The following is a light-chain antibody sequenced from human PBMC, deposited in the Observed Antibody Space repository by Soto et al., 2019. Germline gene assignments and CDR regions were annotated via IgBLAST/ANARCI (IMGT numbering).Light chain of an antibody. Sequence: DIVMTQSPDSLPVSLGERATINCKSSQSVLYSSNNKNYLAWYQQKPGQPPKLLIYWASTRESGVPDRFSGSGSGTDFTLTISSLQDEDVAVYYCQQYYSVPLTFGGGTKVDIK. J-gene: IGKJ4*01. CDR1: QSVLYSSNNKNY. V-gene: IGKV4-1*01. CDR2: WAS. CDR3: QQYYSVPLT.